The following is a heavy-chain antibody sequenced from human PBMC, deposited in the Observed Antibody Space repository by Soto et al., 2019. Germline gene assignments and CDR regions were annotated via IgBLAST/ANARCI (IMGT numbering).Heavy chain of an antibody. J-gene: IGHJ4*02. CDR2: VHPDSGGT. Sequence: ASVKVSCKTSGYIFTDHLIHWVRQSPGQGLQWVGWVHPDSGGTNVAQAFQDRVTMTADTSITTAYMDLARLRPDDTAIFHCARGAQGFFPVSGIYFYFDHWGQGTPVTAPQ. D-gene: IGHD3-22*01. V-gene: IGHV1-2*02. CDR1: GYIFTDHL. CDR3: ARGAQGFFPVSGIYFYFDH.